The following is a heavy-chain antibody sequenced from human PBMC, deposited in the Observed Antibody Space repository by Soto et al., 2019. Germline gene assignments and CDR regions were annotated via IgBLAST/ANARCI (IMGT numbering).Heavy chain of an antibody. Sequence: ASVKVSCKASGYTFTSYYMHWVRQAPGQGLEWMGIINPSGGSTSYAQKFQGRVAMTRDTSTSTVYMELSSLRSEDTAVYYCARGHGGNGNYYYYYGMDVWGQGTTVTV. CDR1: GYTFTSYY. CDR3: ARGHGGNGNYYYYYGMDV. D-gene: IGHD2-15*01. V-gene: IGHV1-46*01. CDR2: INPSGGST. J-gene: IGHJ6*02.